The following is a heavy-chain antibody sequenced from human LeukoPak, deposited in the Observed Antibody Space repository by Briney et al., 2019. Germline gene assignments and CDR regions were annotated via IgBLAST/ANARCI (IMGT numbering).Heavy chain of an antibody. V-gene: IGHV3-7*01. CDR1: GFTFSSYG. CDR2: IKQDGSEQ. J-gene: IGHJ4*02. D-gene: IGHD3-10*01. Sequence: GGSLRLSCAASGFTFSSYGMHWVRQAPGKGLEWVANIKQDGSEQYCVDSVKGRFTISRDNAKNSLYLQMNSLRAEDTAVYYCARGGGYYVSWGQGALVTVSS. CDR3: ARGGGYYVS.